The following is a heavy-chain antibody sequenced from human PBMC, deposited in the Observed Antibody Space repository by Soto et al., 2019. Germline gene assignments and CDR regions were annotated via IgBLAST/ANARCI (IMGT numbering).Heavy chain of an antibody. CDR2: ISSTTNYI. V-gene: IGHV3-48*04. CDR3: ARESEDLTSNFDY. Sequence: EVQLLESGGGLVQPGGSLRLSCAASGFTFSSYVMTWVRQAPGKGLEWVSDISSTTNYIYYGDSMKGRFTISRDNAKNSLYLEMNSLRAEDTAVYYCARESEDLTSNFDYWGQGTLVTVSS. J-gene: IGHJ4*02. CDR1: GFTFSSYV.